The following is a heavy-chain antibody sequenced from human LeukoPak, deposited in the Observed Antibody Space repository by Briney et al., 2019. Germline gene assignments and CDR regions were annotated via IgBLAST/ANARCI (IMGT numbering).Heavy chain of an antibody. CDR3: AKGSSNWRDYYYFDY. J-gene: IGHJ4*02. CDR2: ISDSGGST. V-gene: IGHV3-23*01. Sequence: GGSLRLSCAASEFTFSSYAVSWVRQAPGKGLAWVLAISDSGGSTQYADSVRGRFTISRDNSKNTLYLQMNSLRAEDTAVYYCAKGSSNWRDYYYFDYWGQGTLVTVSS. D-gene: IGHD6-13*01. CDR1: EFTFSSYA.